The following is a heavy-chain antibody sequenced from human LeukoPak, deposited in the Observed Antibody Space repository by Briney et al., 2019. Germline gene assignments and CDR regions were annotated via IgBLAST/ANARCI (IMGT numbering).Heavy chain of an antibody. CDR1: GFTFSSYA. D-gene: IGHD7-27*01. V-gene: IGHV3-23*01. CDR2: ISSSGDTT. CDR3: AKRRANWGFFDY. Sequence: GGSLRLSCAASGFTFSSYAMNWVRQAPGKGLEWVSTISSSGDTTYYADSVKGRFTIFRDNSKNTLSLQMNSLRAEDTAVYYCAKRRANWGFFDYWGQGTLVTVSS. J-gene: IGHJ4*02.